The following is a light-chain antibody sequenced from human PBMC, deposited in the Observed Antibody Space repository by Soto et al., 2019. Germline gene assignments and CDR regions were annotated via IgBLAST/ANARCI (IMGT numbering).Light chain of an antibody. V-gene: IGKV3-20*01. CDR2: SAS. Sequence: EVVLTQSPGTLSLSPGERVTLSCTASQSVASSYLAWYQQKPGRAPRLLFYSASSRATGIPDRFSGSGSRTDFTLPISRLEPEDFAVYYCHHFGSLPETFGQGTKV. J-gene: IGKJ1*01. CDR3: HHFGSLPET. CDR1: QSVASSY.